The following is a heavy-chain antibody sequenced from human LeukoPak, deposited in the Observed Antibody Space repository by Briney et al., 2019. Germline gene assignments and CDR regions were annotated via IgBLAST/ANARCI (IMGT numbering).Heavy chain of an antibody. CDR2: ISAYNGNT. CDR3: ARVIVFESSSGNEKPLAVDP. J-gene: IGHJ5*02. CDR1: GYTFTSYG. V-gene: IGHV1-18*01. D-gene: IGHD2-2*01. Sequence: GASVKVSCKASGYTFTSYGISWVRQAPGQGLEWMGWISAYNGNTNYARKLQGRVTMTTDTSTSTAYMELRSLRSDDTAVYYCARVIVFESSSGNEKPLAVDPWGQGTLVTVSS.